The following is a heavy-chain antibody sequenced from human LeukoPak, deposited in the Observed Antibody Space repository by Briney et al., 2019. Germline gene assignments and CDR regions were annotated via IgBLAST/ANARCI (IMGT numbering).Heavy chain of an antibody. CDR2: IKSDGSST. J-gene: IGHJ4*02. Sequence: PGGSLSLSCAASGFIFSDYWMHWVRQGPGKGLVWASRIKSDGSSTSDAESVKGRFTISRDNAKNTVYVHMNSLRDEDTAVYYCARGGRYAYFLDYWGQGTLVTVSS. CDR1: GFIFSDYW. V-gene: IGHV3-74*01. D-gene: IGHD3-16*01. CDR3: ARGGRYAYFLDY.